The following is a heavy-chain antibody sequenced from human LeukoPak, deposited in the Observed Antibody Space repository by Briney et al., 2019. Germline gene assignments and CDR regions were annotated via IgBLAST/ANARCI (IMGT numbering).Heavy chain of an antibody. CDR3: ARVYYGEYFDY. CDR1: GYSISSGYY. CDR2: IYHSGST. Sequence: SETLSLTCTVSGYSISSGYYWGWIRQPPGKGLEWIGSIYHSGSTYYNPSLKSRVTISVDTSKNQFSLKLSSVTAADTAVYYCARVYYGEYFDYWGQGTLVTVSS. J-gene: IGHJ4*02. V-gene: IGHV4-38-2*02. D-gene: IGHD3-10*01.